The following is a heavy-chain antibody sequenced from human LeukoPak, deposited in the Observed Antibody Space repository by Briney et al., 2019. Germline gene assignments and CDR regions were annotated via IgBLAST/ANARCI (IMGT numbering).Heavy chain of an antibody. D-gene: IGHD1-26*01. V-gene: IGHV3-48*03. CDR1: GFTFSSYE. CDR2: ISSSGSTI. Sequence: PGGSLRLSCAASGFTFSSYEMNWVRQAPGKGLEWVSYISSSGSTIYYADSVKGRFTISRDNAKNSLYLQMNSLRAEDAAVYYCARDTHWEPGDYWGQGTLVTVSS. J-gene: IGHJ4*02. CDR3: ARDTHWEPGDY.